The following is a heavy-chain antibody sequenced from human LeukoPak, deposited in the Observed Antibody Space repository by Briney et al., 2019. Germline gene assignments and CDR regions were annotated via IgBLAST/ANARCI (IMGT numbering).Heavy chain of an antibody. V-gene: IGHV3-23*01. Sequence: GGSLRLSCAASGFTFSSYAMSWVRQAPGKGLEWVSAISGSGGSTYYADSVKGRFTISRDNSKNTLYLQMNSLRAEDTAVYYCAKVLDFWSGYTYYFDYWGQGTLVTVSS. CDR2: ISGSGGST. CDR3: AKVLDFWSGYTYYFDY. D-gene: IGHD3-3*01. J-gene: IGHJ4*02. CDR1: GFTFSSYA.